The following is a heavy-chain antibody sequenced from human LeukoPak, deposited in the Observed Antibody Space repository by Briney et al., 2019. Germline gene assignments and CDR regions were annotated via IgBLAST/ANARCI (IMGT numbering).Heavy chain of an antibody. CDR1: GYTFTSYG. CDR3: ARETIPYYDILTGYYKWFDP. Sequence: ASVKVSCKASGYTFTSYGISWVRQAPGQGLEWMGWISAYNGNTNYAQKLQGRVTMTTDTSTSTAYMELRSLRSDDTAVYYCARETIPYYDILTGYYKWFDPWGQGTLVTVSS. D-gene: IGHD3-9*01. CDR2: ISAYNGNT. V-gene: IGHV1-18*01. J-gene: IGHJ5*02.